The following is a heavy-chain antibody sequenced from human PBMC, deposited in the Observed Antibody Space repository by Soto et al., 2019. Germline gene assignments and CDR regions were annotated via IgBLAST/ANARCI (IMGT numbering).Heavy chain of an antibody. D-gene: IGHD6-6*01. CDR3: ARGRPYSSSSYYMDV. V-gene: IGHV1-69*02. J-gene: IGHJ6*03. Sequence: ASVKVSCKASGGTFSSYTISWVRQAPGQGLQWMGRIIPILGIANYAQKFQGRVTITADKSTSTAYMELSSLRSEDTAVFYCARGRPYSSSSYYMDVWGKGTTVAVSS. CDR2: IIPILGIA. CDR1: GGTFSSYT.